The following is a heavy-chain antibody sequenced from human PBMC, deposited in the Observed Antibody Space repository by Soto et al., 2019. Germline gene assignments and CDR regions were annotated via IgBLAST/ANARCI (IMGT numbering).Heavy chain of an antibody. J-gene: IGHJ3*02. CDR3: AKLGHAFDI. Sequence: EVQLVESGGGLIEPGGSLRLSCAASGFTFDSFAMNWVRQAPGKGLEWVSSVSGSGSTTYYADSVKGRFIISRDNSKNTLYLHMKSLRVEDTAVYYCAKLGHAFDIWGQCTIVSVSS. D-gene: IGHD3-16*01. CDR1: GFTFDSFA. CDR2: VSGSGSTT. V-gene: IGHV3-23*04.